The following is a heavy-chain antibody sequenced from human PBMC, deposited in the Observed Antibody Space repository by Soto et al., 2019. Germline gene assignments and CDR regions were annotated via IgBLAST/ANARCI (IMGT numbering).Heavy chain of an antibody. CDR2: ISGSGGST. CDR1: GLTFSSYA. D-gene: IGHD3-10*02. J-gene: IGHJ5*02. Sequence: PGGSLRLSCAASGLTFSSYAMSWVRQAPGKGLKWVSAISGSGGSTYYADSVKGRYTISRDNSKNTLYLQMNSLRAEDTAVYYCANDQLYIRGVIHNWFDPWGQGTLVTVSS. CDR3: ANDQLYIRGVIHNWFDP. V-gene: IGHV3-23*01.